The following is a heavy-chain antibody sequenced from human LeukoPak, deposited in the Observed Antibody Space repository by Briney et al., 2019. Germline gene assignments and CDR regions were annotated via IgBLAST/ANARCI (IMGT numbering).Heavy chain of an antibody. J-gene: IGHJ4*02. V-gene: IGHV3-74*01. Sequence: GGSLRLSCAASGFNFPNYWMHWVRQAPGKGLVWVSRINRDWLTTNNADPVKGRFTISRENAKNTLYLQMTIWRVEDTAVYYCARGPPYGGGYYVGDYWGQGSLVTVSS. CDR3: ARGPPYGGGYYVGDY. CDR1: GFNFPNYW. CDR2: INRDWLTT. D-gene: IGHD1-26*01.